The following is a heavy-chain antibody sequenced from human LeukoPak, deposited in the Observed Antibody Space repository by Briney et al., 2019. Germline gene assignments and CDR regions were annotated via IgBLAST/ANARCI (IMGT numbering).Heavy chain of an antibody. Sequence: SETLSLTCAVYGGPFSGYYWSWIRQPPGKGLEWIGDINHSGSTNYNPSLKSRVTISVDTSKNQFSLKLSSVTAADTAVYYCAVGYCSGGSCPIQHWGQGTLVTVSS. CDR2: INHSGST. V-gene: IGHV4-34*01. D-gene: IGHD2-15*01. CDR1: GGPFSGYY. J-gene: IGHJ1*01. CDR3: AVGYCSGGSCPIQH.